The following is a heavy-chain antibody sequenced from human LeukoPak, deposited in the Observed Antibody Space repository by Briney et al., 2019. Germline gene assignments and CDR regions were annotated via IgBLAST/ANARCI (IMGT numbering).Heavy chain of an antibody. CDR1: GFTFSDYY. Sequence: GGSLRLSCAASGFTFSDYYMSWIRQAPGKGLEWVSYISSSGSTIYYADSVKGRFTISRDNAKNSLYLQMNSLRAEDTAVYYCATKASPGFFDSWGQGTLVTVSS. CDR3: ATKASPGFFDS. CDR2: ISSSGSTI. D-gene: IGHD1-1*01. J-gene: IGHJ4*02. V-gene: IGHV3-11*01.